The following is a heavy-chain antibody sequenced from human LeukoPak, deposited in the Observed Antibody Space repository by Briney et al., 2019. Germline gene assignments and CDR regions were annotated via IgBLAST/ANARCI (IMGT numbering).Heavy chain of an antibody. CDR3: ARSYNWNGDFDY. J-gene: IGHJ4*02. CDR2: ISPNSGGT. V-gene: IGHV1-2*06. Sequence: ASVKVSCKASGYTFTGYYMHWVRQAPGQGLEWMGRISPNSGGTNSAQKFQDRVTTTRDTSISTAYMELSRLRSDDTAVYYCARSYNWNGDFDYWGQGTLVTVSS. D-gene: IGHD1-1*01. CDR1: GYTFTGYY.